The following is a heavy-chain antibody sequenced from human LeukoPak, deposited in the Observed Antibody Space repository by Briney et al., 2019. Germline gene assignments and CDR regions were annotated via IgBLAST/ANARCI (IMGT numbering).Heavy chain of an antibody. CDR3: ATASGYCSSTSCRPLDAFDI. V-gene: IGHV1-2*02. J-gene: IGHJ3*02. D-gene: IGHD2-2*01. Sequence: GASVKVSCKASGYTFTGYYMHWVRQAPGQGLGWMGWINPNSGGTNYQGRVTMTRDTSISTAYMELSRLRSDDTAVYYCATASGYCSSTSCRPLDAFDIWGQGTMVTVSS. CDR2: INPNSGGT. CDR1: GYTFTGYY.